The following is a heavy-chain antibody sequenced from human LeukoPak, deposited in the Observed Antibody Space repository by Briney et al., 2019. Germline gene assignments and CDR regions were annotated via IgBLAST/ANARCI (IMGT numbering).Heavy chain of an antibody. V-gene: IGHV1-2*06. D-gene: IGHD2-21*02. CDR3: ARAYCGGDCYPTYYYYMDV. CDR2: INPNSGGT. J-gene: IGHJ6*03. CDR1: GYTFTGYY. Sequence: ASVTVSCKASGYTFTGYYMHWVRQAPGQGLEWMGRINPNSGGTNYAQKFQGRVTMTRDTSISTAYMELSRLRSDDTAVYYCARAYCGGDCYPTYYYYMDVWGKGTTVTISS.